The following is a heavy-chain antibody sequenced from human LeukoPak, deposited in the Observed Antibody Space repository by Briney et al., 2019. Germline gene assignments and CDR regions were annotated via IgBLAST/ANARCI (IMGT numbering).Heavy chain of an antibody. CDR3: ARKAMAHFDY. CDR2: IYYSGST. CDR1: GGSISSSSYY. V-gene: IGHV4-39*01. D-gene: IGHD5-18*01. Sequence: PSETLSLTCTVSGGSISSSSYYWGWIRQPPGKGLEWIGSIYYSGSTYYSPSLKSRVTISVDTSKNQFSLKLSSVTAADTAVYYCARKAMAHFDYWGQGTLVTVSS. J-gene: IGHJ4*02.